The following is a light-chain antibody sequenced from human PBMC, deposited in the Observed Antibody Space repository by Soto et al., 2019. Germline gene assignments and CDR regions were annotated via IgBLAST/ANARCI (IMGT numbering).Light chain of an antibody. CDR2: GNN. CDR3: QSYNSSLSARDV. J-gene: IGLJ1*01. Sequence: QSVLTQPPSVSGAPGQRVTISCTGSSSNIGAGYEVHWYQQLPGTAPKLLIYGNNNRPSGVPDRFSGSKSGTSASLAITGLQAEDEADYYCQSYNSSLSARDVFGTGTKVTVL. V-gene: IGLV1-40*01. CDR1: SSNIGAGYE.